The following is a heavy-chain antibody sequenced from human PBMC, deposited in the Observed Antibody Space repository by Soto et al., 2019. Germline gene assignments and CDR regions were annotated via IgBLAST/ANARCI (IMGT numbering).Heavy chain of an antibody. CDR2: MNPNSDNT. CDR3: ARSDGYNFNWLDS. Sequence: QVQLVQSGAEVKTPGASVKVSCKASGYTFATYDINWVRQAPGQGLEWMGWMNPNSDNTGYAQKFQGRLTMTRDTALSVAHMELSSLRNEDTAVYYCARSDGYNFNWLDSWGQGTRVTVSA. CDR1: GYTFATYD. J-gene: IGHJ5*01. V-gene: IGHV1-8*01. D-gene: IGHD2-21*01.